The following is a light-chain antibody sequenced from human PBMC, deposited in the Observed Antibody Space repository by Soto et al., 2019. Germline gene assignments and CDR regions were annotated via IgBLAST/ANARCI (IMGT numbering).Light chain of an antibody. CDR2: AVT. CDR3: CSYAGSFIFV. V-gene: IGLV2-8*01. Sequence: QSVLTQPPSASGSPGQSVAISCTGTSSDVGGQNYVSWYQQHPGKAPKLIIYAVTERPSGVPDRFSGSKSGNTASLTISGLQAEDEADYYCCSYAGSFIFVFGTGTKVTVL. CDR1: SSDVGGQNY. J-gene: IGLJ1*01.